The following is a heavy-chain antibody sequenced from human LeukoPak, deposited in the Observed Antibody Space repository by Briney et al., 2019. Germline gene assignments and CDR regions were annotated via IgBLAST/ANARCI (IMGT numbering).Heavy chain of an antibody. V-gene: IGHV3-64*01. CDR1: GFTFTTYT. J-gene: IGHJ4*02. Sequence: GGSLRLSCAASGFTFTTYTIHWVRQAPGKGLEYVSTVVGNGGTTYYANSVKGRFTISRDNSKNTVYLQMGSLRAEDTAVYYCARERAFYYFDYWGQGALVTVSS. CDR3: ARERAFYYFDY. CDR2: VVGNGGTT.